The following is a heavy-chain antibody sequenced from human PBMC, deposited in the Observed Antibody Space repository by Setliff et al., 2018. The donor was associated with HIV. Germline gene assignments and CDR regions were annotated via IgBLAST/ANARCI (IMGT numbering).Heavy chain of an antibody. J-gene: IGHJ4*02. D-gene: IGHD3-22*01. CDR1: GFMFSDYA. CDR2: INYDSKII. Sequence: GGSLRLSCAASGFMFSDYAMSWVRQAPGKGLEWLTYINYDSKIIYNADSVKGRFTISRDNAKNSLYLQMNSLRAEDTAVYYCARDWGEYYDSSGFSYWGQGTLVTVSS. V-gene: IGHV3-48*04. CDR3: ARDWGEYYDSSGFSY.